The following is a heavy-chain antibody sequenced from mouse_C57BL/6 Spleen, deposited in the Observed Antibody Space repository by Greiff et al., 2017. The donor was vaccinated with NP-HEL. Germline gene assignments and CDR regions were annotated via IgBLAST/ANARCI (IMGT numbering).Heavy chain of an antibody. J-gene: IGHJ2*01. CDR3: ARTPAPYYYFDY. CDR1: GFTFTDYY. V-gene: IGHV7-3*01. CDR2: IRNKANGYTT. Sequence: DVKLQESGGGLVQPGGSLSLSCAASGFTFTDYYMSWVRQPPGKALEWLGFIRNKANGYTTEYSASVKGRFTISRDNSQSILYLQMNALRAEDSATYYCARTPAPYYYFDYWGQGTTLTVSS. D-gene: IGHD2-10*01.